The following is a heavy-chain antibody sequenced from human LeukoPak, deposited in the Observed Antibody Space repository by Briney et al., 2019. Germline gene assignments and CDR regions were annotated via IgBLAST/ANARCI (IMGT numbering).Heavy chain of an antibody. V-gene: IGHV3-15*01. D-gene: IGHD1-14*01. CDR2: IKSEADGGTT. J-gene: IGHJ4*02. CDR1: GLNFNKAW. Sequence: GGSLRLSCAASGLNFNKAWMIWVRQGPGKGLEWVGRIKSEADGGTTDYAAPVKGRFTISRDDSRDTLYLQMSSLKIEDTAVYYCTAPRLGLAEVVPESWGQGVLVTVSS. CDR3: TAPRLGLAEVVPES.